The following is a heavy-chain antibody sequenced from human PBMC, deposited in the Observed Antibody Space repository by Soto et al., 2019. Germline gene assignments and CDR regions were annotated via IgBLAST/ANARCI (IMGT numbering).Heavy chain of an antibody. Sequence: QVQLVQSGAEVKKPGSSVKVSCKASGGTFSSYAISWVRQAPGQGLEWMGGIIPIFGTANYAQKFQGRVTITADESTSTAYMELSSLRSEDTAVYYCARTRDTAMVTMGYYYGMDVWGQGTTVTVSS. CDR3: ARTRDTAMVTMGYYYGMDV. CDR1: GGTFSSYA. CDR2: IIPIFGTA. V-gene: IGHV1-69*01. J-gene: IGHJ6*02. D-gene: IGHD5-18*01.